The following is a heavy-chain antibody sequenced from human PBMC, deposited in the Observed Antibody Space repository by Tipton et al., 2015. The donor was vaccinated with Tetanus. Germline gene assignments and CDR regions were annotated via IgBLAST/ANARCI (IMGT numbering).Heavy chain of an antibody. V-gene: IGHV3-48*01. CDR1: GFTFTDYS. D-gene: IGHD3-22*01. Sequence: SLRLSCAASGFTFTDYSLNWVRQAPGKGLEWISYIGSFSRTINYADSVRGRFTTFRDDAKSSLYLQMSRLRAEDTAVYYCARVVRDYYYGMDVWGQGTTVTVSS. CDR2: IGSFSRTI. J-gene: IGHJ6*02. CDR3: ARVVRDYYYGMDV.